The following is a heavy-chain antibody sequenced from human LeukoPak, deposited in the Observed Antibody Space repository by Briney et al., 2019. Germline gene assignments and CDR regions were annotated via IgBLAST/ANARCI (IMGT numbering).Heavy chain of an antibody. CDR3: ATRITLVRGVMLGGDY. V-gene: IGHV3-23*01. J-gene: IGHJ4*02. D-gene: IGHD3-10*01. CDR1: GFTFTSYA. Sequence: GGSLRLSCAASGFTFTSYAMNWVRQAPGKGLEWVSAIYGGGGNKYYADYVKGPFTISKDNSKNTLYLQMNPLRAEDTAVYYCATRITLVRGVMLGGDYWGQGPLVTVFS. CDR2: IYGGGGNK.